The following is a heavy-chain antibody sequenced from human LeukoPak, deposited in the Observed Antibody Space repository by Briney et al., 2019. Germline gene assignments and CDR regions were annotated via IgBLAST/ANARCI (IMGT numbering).Heavy chain of an antibody. V-gene: IGHV1-8*03. Sequence: ASVTVSCMACGYTFTNYDINWVRQAPGQGLEWMGWLNPNSGSTGYAQRFQGRVTFTRNTSINTAYMELSSLRSDDTAVYYCARMTVSGRDNWFDPWGQGTLVTVSS. CDR2: LNPNSGST. CDR1: GYTFTNYD. J-gene: IGHJ5*02. D-gene: IGHD6-19*01. CDR3: ARMTVSGRDNWFDP.